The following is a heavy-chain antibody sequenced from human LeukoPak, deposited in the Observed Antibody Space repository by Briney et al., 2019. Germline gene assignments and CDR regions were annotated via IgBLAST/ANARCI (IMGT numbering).Heavy chain of an antibody. CDR2: INPNSGGT. J-gene: IGHJ4*02. CDR3: ASSTYYYDSSGYYPLDY. V-gene: IGHV1-2*06. Sequence: ASVKVSCKASGYTFTSYYMHWVRQAPGQGLEWMGRINPNSGGTNYAQKFQGRVTITADESTSTAYMELSSLRSEDTAVYYCASSTYYYDSSGYYPLDYWGQGTLVTVSS. D-gene: IGHD3-22*01. CDR1: GYTFTSYY.